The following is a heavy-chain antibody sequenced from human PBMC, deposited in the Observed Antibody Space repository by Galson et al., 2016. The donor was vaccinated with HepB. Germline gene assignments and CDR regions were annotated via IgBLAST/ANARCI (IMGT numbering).Heavy chain of an antibody. CDR1: GYSFTSYW. CDR3: ARHCSGGSCYHPDY. V-gene: IGHV5-10-1*01. J-gene: IGHJ4*02. D-gene: IGHD2-15*01. CDR2: IDPSGSYT. Sequence: QSGAEVKKPGESLRISCKTSGYSFTSYWISWVRQMPGNGLEWMGRIDPSGSYTKYSPSFRGRVTISVDKSTSTAYLEFTSLKSSDNAMYYCARHCSGGSCYHPDYWGQGTLVTVSS.